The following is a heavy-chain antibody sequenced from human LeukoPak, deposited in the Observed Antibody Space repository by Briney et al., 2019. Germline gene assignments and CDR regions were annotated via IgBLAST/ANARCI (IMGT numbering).Heavy chain of an antibody. Sequence: GGSLRLSCAASGFTISSYEMNWVRQAPGKGLEWVSYISSSGSTIYYADSVKGRFTISRDNAKNSLYLQMNSLRAEDTAVYYCASSIVVVPAATIDEIWGQGTLVTVSS. CDR1: GFTISSYE. V-gene: IGHV3-48*03. D-gene: IGHD2-2*01. J-gene: IGHJ4*02. CDR2: ISSSGSTI. CDR3: ASSIVVVPAATIDEI.